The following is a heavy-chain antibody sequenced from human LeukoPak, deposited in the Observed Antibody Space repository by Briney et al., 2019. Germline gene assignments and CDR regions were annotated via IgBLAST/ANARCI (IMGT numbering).Heavy chain of an antibody. J-gene: IGHJ6*02. Sequence: ASVKVSCKASGGTFSSYAISWVRQAPGQGLEWMGWTSAYNGNTNYAQKLQGRVTMTTDTSTSTAYMELRSLRSDDTAVYYCAGGSGRPYYYYGMDVWGQGTTVTVSS. CDR1: GGTFSSYA. CDR3: AGGSGRPYYYYGMDV. D-gene: IGHD2-15*01. V-gene: IGHV1-18*01. CDR2: TSAYNGNT.